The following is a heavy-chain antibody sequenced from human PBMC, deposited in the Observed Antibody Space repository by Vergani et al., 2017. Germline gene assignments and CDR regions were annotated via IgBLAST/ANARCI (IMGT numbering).Heavy chain of an antibody. D-gene: IGHD4-17*01. V-gene: IGHV3-64*01. CDR3: ARAAEPRVDYESLVY. Sequence: EVQLVESGGGLVQPGGSLRLSCAASGFTFSSYAMHWVRQAPGKGLEYVSAISSNGGSTYYANSVKGRFTISRDNSKNTLYLQMGSLRAEDMAVYYCARAAEPRVDYESLVYWGQGTLVTVSS. CDR1: GFTFSSYA. J-gene: IGHJ4*02. CDR2: ISSNGGST.